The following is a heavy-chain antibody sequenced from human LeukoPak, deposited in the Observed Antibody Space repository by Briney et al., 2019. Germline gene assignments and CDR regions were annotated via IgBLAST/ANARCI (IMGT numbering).Heavy chain of an antibody. J-gene: IGHJ4*02. V-gene: IGHV4-34*01. CDR3: ARGLGTTIGYFDY. Sequence: PSETLSLTCAVYGGSFSGYYWSWIRQPPGKGLEWIGEINHSGSTNYNPSLKSRVTISVDTSKSQFSLKLSSVTAADTAVYYCARGLGTTIGYFDYWGQGTLVTVSS. CDR1: GGSFSGYY. D-gene: IGHD7-27*01. CDR2: INHSGST.